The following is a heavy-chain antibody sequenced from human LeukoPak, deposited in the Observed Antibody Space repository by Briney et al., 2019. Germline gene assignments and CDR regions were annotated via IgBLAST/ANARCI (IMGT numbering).Heavy chain of an antibody. CDR2: ISYTGST. J-gene: IGHJ3*02. Sequence: SSETLSLTCIVSDASFSSHYWTWIRQPPGKGLGWIGYISYTGSTNYNPSLKSRVTISVDTSKNQFSLKLSSVTAADTAVYYCARDPTTVTKGFDIWGQGTMVTVSS. D-gene: IGHD4-17*01. CDR1: DASFSSHY. V-gene: IGHV4-59*11. CDR3: ARDPTTVTKGFDI.